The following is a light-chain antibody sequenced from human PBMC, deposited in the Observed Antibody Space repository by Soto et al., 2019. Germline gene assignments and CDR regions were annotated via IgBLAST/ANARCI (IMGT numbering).Light chain of an antibody. CDR3: QQYGTSPIT. J-gene: IGKJ5*01. V-gene: IGKV3-20*01. Sequence: EIVLTQSPGTLSLSPGERATLPCRASQRVSARYLAWYQQKPGQAPRLLIYDASSRATGIPDRFSGSGSGTDFTLTINRLEPEDFAVYYCQQYGTSPITFGQGTRLEIK. CDR1: QRVSARY. CDR2: DAS.